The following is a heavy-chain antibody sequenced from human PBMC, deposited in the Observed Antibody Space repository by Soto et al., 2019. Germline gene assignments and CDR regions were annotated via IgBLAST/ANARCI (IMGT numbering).Heavy chain of an antibody. J-gene: IGHJ5*02. V-gene: IGHV3-23*01. D-gene: IGHD3-16*01. CDR3: AKAWGWFDP. Sequence: EVQLLESGGDLVHPGGSLSLSCAASGFTFTSYAMTWVRQAPEKGLEWVSSISASGGTTYYTDSVKGRFTISRDNSKNTLFLQMNSLRAEYTAVYYCAKAWGWFDPWGQRTLVTVSS. CDR1: GFTFTSYA. CDR2: ISASGGTT.